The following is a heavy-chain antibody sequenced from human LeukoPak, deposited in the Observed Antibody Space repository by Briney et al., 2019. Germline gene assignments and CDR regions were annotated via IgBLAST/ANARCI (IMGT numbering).Heavy chain of an antibody. Sequence: PGGSLRLSCAASGFTFSSYSMNWVRQAPGKGPEWVSSISSSSSYIYYADSVKGRFTISRDNAKNSLYLQMNSLRAEDTAVYYCAREGYDYFGYYYYGMDVWGKGTTVTVSS. CDR3: AREGYDYFGYYYYGMDV. CDR2: ISSSSSYI. D-gene: IGHD5-12*01. CDR1: GFTFSSYS. V-gene: IGHV3-21*01. J-gene: IGHJ6*04.